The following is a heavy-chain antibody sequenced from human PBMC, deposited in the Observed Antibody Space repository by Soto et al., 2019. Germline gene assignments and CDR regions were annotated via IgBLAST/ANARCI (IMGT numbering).Heavy chain of an antibody. J-gene: IGHJ4*02. CDR1: GGTFSSYT. Sequence: QVQLVQSGAEVKKPGSSVKVSCKASGGTFSSYTISWVRQAPGQGLEWMGRIIPILGIANYAQKFQGRVTITADKSTSTAYMELSSLRSDDTAVYYCATTTVTSFDYWGQGTLVTVSS. CDR2: IIPILGIA. D-gene: IGHD4-17*01. V-gene: IGHV1-69*02. CDR3: ATTTVTSFDY.